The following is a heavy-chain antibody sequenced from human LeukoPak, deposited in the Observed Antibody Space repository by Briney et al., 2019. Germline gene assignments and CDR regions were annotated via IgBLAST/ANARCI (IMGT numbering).Heavy chain of an antibody. CDR1: GGSISSGSYY. CDR2: IYTSGST. V-gene: IGHV4-61*02. Sequence: SETLSLTCTVSGGSISSGSYYWSWIRQPAGKGLEWIGRIYTSGSTNYNPSLKSRVTISVDTSKNQFSLKLSSVTAADTAVYYCARDRWELLRGGWGWYYFDYWGQGTLVTVSS. D-gene: IGHD1-26*01. CDR3: ARDRWELLRGGWGWYYFDY. J-gene: IGHJ4*02.